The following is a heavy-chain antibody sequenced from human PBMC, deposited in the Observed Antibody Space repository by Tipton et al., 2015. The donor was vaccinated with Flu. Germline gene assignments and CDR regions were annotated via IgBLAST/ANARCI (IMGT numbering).Heavy chain of an antibody. CDR1: GFTSSGYA. CDR2: ISSSGATT. V-gene: IGHV3-23*01. J-gene: IGHJ6*02. D-gene: IGHD2-15*01. CDR3: AKDTRYCSVESCYSYYHGMDV. Sequence: SLRLSCVASGFTSSGYAMNWVRQAPGKGLEWVSAISSSGATTYYADSVKGRFTISRDNSNNRLYLQMNSLRGEDTAVYYCAKDTRYCSVESCYSYYHGMDVWGQGTTVTVSS.